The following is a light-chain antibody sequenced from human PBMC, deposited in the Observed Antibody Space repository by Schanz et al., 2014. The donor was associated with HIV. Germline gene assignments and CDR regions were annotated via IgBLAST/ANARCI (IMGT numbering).Light chain of an antibody. CDR2: GAS. CDR3: QQRSNWPLT. J-gene: IGKJ4*01. V-gene: IGKV3D-20*02. Sequence: EIVMTQSPATLSVSPGEGATLSCRASQSVSSAYLAWYQHKPGQAPRLLIYGASSRATGIPDRFSGSGSGTDFTLTISRLEPEDFAVYYCQQRSNWPLTFGGGTKVEIK. CDR1: QSVSSAY.